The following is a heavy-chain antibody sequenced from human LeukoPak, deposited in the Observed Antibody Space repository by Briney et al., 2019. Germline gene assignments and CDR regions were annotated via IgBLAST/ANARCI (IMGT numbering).Heavy chain of an antibody. J-gene: IGHJ4*02. Sequence: PSGTLSLTCAVSGGSISSSNWWSWVRQPPGKGLEWIGEIYHSGSTNYNPSLKSRVTISVDKSKNQFSLKLSSVTAADSAVYYCARESGSIVVVPAAYDYWGQGTLVTVSS. D-gene: IGHD2-2*01. CDR3: ARESGSIVVVPAAYDY. CDR2: IYHSGST. CDR1: GGSISSSNW. V-gene: IGHV4-4*02.